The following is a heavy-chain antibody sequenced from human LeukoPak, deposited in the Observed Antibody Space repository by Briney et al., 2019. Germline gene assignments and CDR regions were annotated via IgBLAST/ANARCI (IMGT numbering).Heavy chain of an antibody. V-gene: IGHV4-61*02. CDR1: GGSISSGSYY. CDR3: ARDRADFWSGYQLYYFDY. D-gene: IGHD3-3*01. J-gene: IGHJ4*02. CDR2: IYTSGST. Sequence: SQTLSLTXTVSGGSISSGSYYWSCIRQPAGKGLEWIGRIYTSGSTNYNPSLKSRVTISVDTSKNQFSLKLSSVTAADTAVYYCARDRADFWSGYQLYYFDYWGQGTLVTVSS.